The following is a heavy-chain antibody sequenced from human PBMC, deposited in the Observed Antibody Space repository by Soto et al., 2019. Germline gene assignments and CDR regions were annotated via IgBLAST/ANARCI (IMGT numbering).Heavy chain of an antibody. Sequence: PSETLSLTCAVSGGSISSSNWWSWVRQPPGKGLEWIGEIYHSGSTNYNPSLKSRVTISVDKSKNQFSLKLSSVTAADTAVYYCARARYCSGGSCYLTWFDPWGQGTRVTVS. V-gene: IGHV4-4*02. J-gene: IGHJ5*02. CDR1: GGSISSSNW. CDR3: ARARYCSGGSCYLTWFDP. CDR2: IYHSGST. D-gene: IGHD2-15*01.